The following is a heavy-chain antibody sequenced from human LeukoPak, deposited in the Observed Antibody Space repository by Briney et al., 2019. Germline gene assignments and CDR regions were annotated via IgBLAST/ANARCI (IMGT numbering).Heavy chain of an antibody. CDR3: ARPDYYDSSGYSPGVGY. D-gene: IGHD3-22*01. CDR2: IYPGDSDT. V-gene: IGHV5-51*01. CDR1: GYSFTSYW. J-gene: IGHJ4*02. Sequence: GESLKISCKGSGYSFTSYWIGWVRQVPGKGLEWMGIIYPGDSDTRYSPSFQGQVTISADKSISTAYLQWSSLKASDTAMYYCARPDYYDSSGYSPGVGYWGQGTLVTVSS.